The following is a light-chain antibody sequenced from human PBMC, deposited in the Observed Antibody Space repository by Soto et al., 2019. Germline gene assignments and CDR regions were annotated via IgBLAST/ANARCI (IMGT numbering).Light chain of an antibody. CDR3: QQYNTYPFT. CDR1: LSISCY. Sequence: DIQMTQSPTFLSASVGDRVPMTCRASLSISCYLAWYHQKPGQAPKLLIYRASTLENGVPSRISGSGSGTEFTLTISSLQPDDFATYHCQQYNTYPFTFGQATRLEIK. CDR2: RAS. V-gene: IGKV1-5*03. J-gene: IGKJ5*01.